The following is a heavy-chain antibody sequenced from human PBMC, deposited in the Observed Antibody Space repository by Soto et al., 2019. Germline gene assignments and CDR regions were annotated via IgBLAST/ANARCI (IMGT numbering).Heavy chain of an antibody. CDR3: ARWGTTGGLDV. J-gene: IGHJ4*02. CDR1: GFTFRSYV. D-gene: IGHD3-16*01. CDR2: TSYDGSNK. Sequence: QVQLVESGGGVVQPGTSLRLSCVGSGFTFRSYVIHWVRQAPGKGLEWVALTSYDGSNKYYDDSVKGRFSSSRDNSRNTVDLQMDNLRLEDTALYYCARWGTTGGLDVWGQGTLVSVSS. V-gene: IGHV3-30*19.